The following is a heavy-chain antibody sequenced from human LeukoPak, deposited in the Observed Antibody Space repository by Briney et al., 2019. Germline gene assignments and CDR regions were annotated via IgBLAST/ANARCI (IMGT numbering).Heavy chain of an antibody. CDR1: GFTFSDYY. CDR3: ARVAAMDQYYYYYYMDV. CDR2: ISSSGSTI. J-gene: IGHJ6*03. Sequence: GGSLRLSCAASGFTFSDYYMSWIRQAPGKGLEWVSYISSSGSTIYYADSVKGRFTISRDNAKNSLYLQMNSLRAEDTAVYYCARVAAMDQYYYYYYMDVWGKGTTVTVSS. D-gene: IGHD5-18*01. V-gene: IGHV3-11*01.